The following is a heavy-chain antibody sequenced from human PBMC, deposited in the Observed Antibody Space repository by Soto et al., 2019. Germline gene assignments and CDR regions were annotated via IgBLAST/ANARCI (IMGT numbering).Heavy chain of an antibody. CDR1: GCTFTSYG. V-gene: IGHV1-18*01. CDR2: ISAYNGNT. CDR3: ARGYYDILTGYLINNWFDP. J-gene: IGHJ5*02. Sequence: ASVKVSCKASGCTFTSYGISWVRQAPGQRLEWMGWISAYNGNTNYAQKLQGRVTMTTDTSTSTAYMELRSLRSDDTAVYYCARGYYDILTGYLINNWFDPWGQGTLVTVSS. D-gene: IGHD3-9*01.